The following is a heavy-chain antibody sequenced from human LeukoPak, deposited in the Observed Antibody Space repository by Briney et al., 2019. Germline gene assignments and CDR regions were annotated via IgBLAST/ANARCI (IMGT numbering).Heavy chain of an antibody. CDR3: ARASRAWFGEFLFDY. Sequence: ASVKVSCKASGYTFTSYGISWVRQAPGQGLEWMGWISAYNGNTNYAQKLQGRVTMTTDTSTSTAYMELWSLRSDDTAVYYCARASRAWFGEFLFDYWGQGTLVTVSS. V-gene: IGHV1-18*04. CDR1: GYTFTSYG. CDR2: ISAYNGNT. D-gene: IGHD3-10*01. J-gene: IGHJ4*02.